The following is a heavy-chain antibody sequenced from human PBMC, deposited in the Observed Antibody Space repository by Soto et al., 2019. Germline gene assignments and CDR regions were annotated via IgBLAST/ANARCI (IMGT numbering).Heavy chain of an antibody. CDR2: IYWNDDK. Sequence: PTLVNPTQTLTLTCTFSGFSLSTSGVGVGWIRQPPGKAREWLGIIYWNDDKKYSPSLRSRLGITKDTFRNQVVLTMTNVDPLDTATYYCARRRGYNWNNPAFDYWGQGALVT. CDR3: ARRRGYNWNNPAFDY. V-gene: IGHV2-5*01. D-gene: IGHD1-20*01. CDR1: GFSLSTSGVG. J-gene: IGHJ4*02.